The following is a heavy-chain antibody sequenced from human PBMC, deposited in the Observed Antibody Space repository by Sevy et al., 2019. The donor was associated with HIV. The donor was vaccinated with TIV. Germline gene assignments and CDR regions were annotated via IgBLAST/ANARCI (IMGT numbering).Heavy chain of an antibody. V-gene: IGHV4-59*08. D-gene: IGHD2-2*01. Sequence: SETLSLTCSVSDDSINSYYWSWIRQPQGKGLEWIGYIYNNIGSTSYNPSLTSRVTISVDTSKNQFSLKLASVTAADTAVYYCARGAVVIGTAATPVLDFWGQGSLVTVSS. CDR3: ARGAVVIGTAATPVLDF. CDR2: IYNNIGST. CDR1: DDSINSYY. J-gene: IGHJ4*02.